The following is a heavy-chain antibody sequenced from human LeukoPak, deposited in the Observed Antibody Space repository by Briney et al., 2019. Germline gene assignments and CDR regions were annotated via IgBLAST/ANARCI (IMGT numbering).Heavy chain of an antibody. CDR3: AREGYDFWSGYSFYFDY. J-gene: IGHJ4*02. CDR1: GFTFSTYL. Sequence: GGSLRLSCAASGFTFSTYLMSWVRQAPGKGLEWVANIKQDGSEKYYVASVKGRFTISRDNAKNSLYLQMNSLRAEDTAVYYCAREGYDFWSGYSFYFDYWGQGTLVTVSS. D-gene: IGHD3-3*01. CDR2: IKQDGSEK. V-gene: IGHV3-7*01.